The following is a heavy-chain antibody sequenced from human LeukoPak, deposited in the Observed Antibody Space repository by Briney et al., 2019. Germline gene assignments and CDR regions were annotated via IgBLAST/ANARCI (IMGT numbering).Heavy chain of an antibody. CDR2: IRSSGSM. V-gene: IGHV4-4*07. D-gene: IGHD6-19*01. CDR3: ARETEVSGGRSWDF. CDR1: GGSISSYY. Sequence: PSETLSLTCTVSGGSISSYYWTWILQPAGKGLEWIGRIRSSGSMNHNPSLKSRVTMSVDTSNNQFSLKLSSVTAADTAVYYCARETEVSGGRSWDFWGQGTLVTVSS. J-gene: IGHJ4*02.